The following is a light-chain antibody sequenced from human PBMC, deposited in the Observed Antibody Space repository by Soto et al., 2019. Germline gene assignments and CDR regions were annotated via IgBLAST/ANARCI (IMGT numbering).Light chain of an antibody. CDR3: QQHCSTPLFT. Sequence: EIVLTQSPGTLSLSPGERATLSCRASQSVSSSYLAWYQQKPGQAPRLLIYGASSRATGIPDRFSGSGSGTDFTLPISRLEPEDFAVYYSQQHCSTPLFTFGPGTKVDIK. V-gene: IGKV3-20*01. CDR1: QSVSSSY. CDR2: GAS. J-gene: IGKJ3*01.